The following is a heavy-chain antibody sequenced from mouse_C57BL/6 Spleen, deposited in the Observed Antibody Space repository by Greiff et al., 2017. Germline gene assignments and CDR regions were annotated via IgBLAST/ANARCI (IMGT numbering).Heavy chain of an antibody. CDR1: GFTFSSYG. CDR3: ARSYSRSVYAMAC. CDR2: ISSGGSYT. D-gene: IGHD1-1*01. V-gene: IGHV5-6*01. Sequence: EVQRVESGGDLVKPGGSLKLSCAASGFTFSSYGMSWVRQTPDKRLEWVATISSGGSYTYYPDTVKGRFTISRDNAKNTLYLQMSSLKSEDTAMYYCARSYSRSVYAMACWGQGASVTVSS. J-gene: IGHJ4*01.